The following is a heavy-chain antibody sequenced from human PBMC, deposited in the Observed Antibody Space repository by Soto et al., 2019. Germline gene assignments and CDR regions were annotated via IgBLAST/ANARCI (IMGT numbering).Heavy chain of an antibody. CDR1: GFNFRDHY. CDR2: MSGSGGDV. J-gene: IGHJ4*02. D-gene: IGHD3-3*01. Sequence: GGSLRLSCAASGFNFRDHYMNWIRQAPGKGLEWVSYMSGSGGDVNYADSVRGRFTMSRDNAQNSLFLQMNSLRAEDTAVYYCAKDRTLFLSDYTKSPHAYWGQGTLVTVSS. V-gene: IGHV3-11*01. CDR3: AKDRTLFLSDYTKSPHAY.